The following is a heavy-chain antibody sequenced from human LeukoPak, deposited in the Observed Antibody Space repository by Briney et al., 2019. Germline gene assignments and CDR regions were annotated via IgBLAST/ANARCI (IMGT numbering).Heavy chain of an antibody. CDR2: INPNSGGT. CDR1: GYTFSDYY. CDR3: ARGGIGTAASSLGY. D-gene: IGHD6-13*01. Sequence: ASVKVSCKASGYTFSDYYLHWVRQAPGQGLEWMGWINPNSGGTNFAQKFRGRVTMTRDTSITTAYIELTRLKSDDTAVYYCARGGIGTAASSLGYWGQGNLVTVSS. V-gene: IGHV1-2*02. J-gene: IGHJ4*01.